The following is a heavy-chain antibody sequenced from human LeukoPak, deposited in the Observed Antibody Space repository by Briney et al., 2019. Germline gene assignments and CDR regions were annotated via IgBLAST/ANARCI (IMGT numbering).Heavy chain of an antibody. D-gene: IGHD5-24*01. CDR3: ARELSMGY. CDR2: ISYDGSNK. CDR1: GFTFSSYG. V-gene: IGHV3-30*03. J-gene: IGHJ4*02. Sequence: GGSLRLSCAASGFTFSSYGMHWVRQAPGKGLEWVAVISYDGSNKYYADSVKGRFTISRHNSKNTLYLQMNGLRAEDTAVYYCARELSMGYWGQGTLVTVSS.